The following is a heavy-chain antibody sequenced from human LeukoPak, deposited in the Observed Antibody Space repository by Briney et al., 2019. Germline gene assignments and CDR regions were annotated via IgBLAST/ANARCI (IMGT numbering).Heavy chain of an antibody. Sequence: SETLSLTCAVYGGSLSGYSWTWIRQPPGKGLEWIGEIDHSGSTNYNASLTSRVIISADTSQNQFSLKLTSVTVADTAVYYCARAYGSGSYHSNWFESWGQGTLVIVYS. D-gene: IGHD3-10*01. V-gene: IGHV4-34*01. CDR2: IDHSGST. CDR1: GGSLSGYS. CDR3: ARAYGSGSYHSNWFES. J-gene: IGHJ5*01.